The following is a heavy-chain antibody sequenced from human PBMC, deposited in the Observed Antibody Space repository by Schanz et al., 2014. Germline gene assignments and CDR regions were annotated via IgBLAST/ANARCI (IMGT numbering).Heavy chain of an antibody. J-gene: IGHJ4*02. CDR1: GFTFSSYN. D-gene: IGHD3-22*01. Sequence: EVQLVESGGGLVRPGDSLRLSCAASGFTFSSYNINWVRQAPGKGLEYISSISPSSSYIYYADSVKGRFTISRDNAKNSLYLQMNSLRAEDAAVYYCARDKGGYYPFDYWGQGSLVTVSS. CDR3: ARDKGGYYPFDY. CDR2: ISPSSSYI. V-gene: IGHV3-21*02.